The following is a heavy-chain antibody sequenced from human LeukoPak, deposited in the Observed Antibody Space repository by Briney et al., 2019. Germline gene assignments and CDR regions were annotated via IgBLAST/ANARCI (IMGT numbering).Heavy chain of an antibody. CDR2: IIPIFGTA. V-gene: IGHV1-69*05. CDR3: ARALGSGSNFGDLDY. CDR1: GGTFSSYS. D-gene: IGHD3-3*02. J-gene: IGHJ4*02. Sequence: SVKVSCKASGGTFSSYSVSWVRQAPGQGLEWMGGIIPIFGTANYAQKFQGRVTITTDESTSTAYMELSSLRSEDTAVYYCARALGSGSNFGDLDYWGQGTLVTVSS.